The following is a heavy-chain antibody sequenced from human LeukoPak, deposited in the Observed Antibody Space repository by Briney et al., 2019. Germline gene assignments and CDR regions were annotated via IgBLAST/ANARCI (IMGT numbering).Heavy chain of an antibody. CDR3: AKDDIPANGLYDAFDI. Sequence: GGSLRLSCAASGFTFSSYSMNWVRQAPGKGLEWVSSISSCSSYIYYADSVKGRFTISRDNAKNSLYLQMNSLRAEDTAVYYCAKDDIPANGLYDAFDIWGQGTKVTVSA. CDR2: ISSCSSYI. CDR1: GFTFSSYS. V-gene: IGHV3-21*04. D-gene: IGHD3/OR15-3a*01. J-gene: IGHJ3*02.